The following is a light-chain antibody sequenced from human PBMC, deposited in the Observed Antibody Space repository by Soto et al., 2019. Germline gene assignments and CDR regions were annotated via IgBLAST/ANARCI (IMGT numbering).Light chain of an antibody. J-gene: IGKJ4*01. Sequence: DIVMTQSPDSLAVSLGERATINCKSSQSVLYSSNNKNYLAWYQQKPGQPPKLLIYWASTRESGVPDRFSGSGSGTDVTLTISSLQAEDVAVYYCQQYYGTPCTFGGGTKVDIK. CDR1: QSVLYSSNNKNY. V-gene: IGKV4-1*01. CDR3: QQYYGTPCT. CDR2: WAS.